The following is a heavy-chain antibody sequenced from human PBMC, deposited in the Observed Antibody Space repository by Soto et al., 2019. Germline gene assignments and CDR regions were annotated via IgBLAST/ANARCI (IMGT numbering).Heavy chain of an antibody. V-gene: IGHV4-31*03. D-gene: IGHD6-13*01. Sequence: QVQLQESGPGLVKPSQTLSLTCTVSGGSISSGGYYWSWIRQHPGKGLEWIGYIYYSGSTYYNPSLKSRVTISVDTSKNQVSLKLSSVTAADTAVYYCARRSIAAAGWWFDPWGQGTLVTVSS. CDR1: GGSISSGGYY. CDR2: IYYSGST. CDR3: ARRSIAAAGWWFDP. J-gene: IGHJ5*02.